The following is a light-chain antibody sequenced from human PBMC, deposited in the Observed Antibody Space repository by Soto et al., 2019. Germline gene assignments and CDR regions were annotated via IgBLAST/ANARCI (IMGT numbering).Light chain of an antibody. CDR1: SSDVGAYNY. CDR3: SSYAGSNNLI. Sequence: QSALTQPPSASGSPGQSVTISCTGTSSDVGAYNYGSWYQQHPGKAPKVMIYEVSKRPSGVPDRFSGSKSGNTASLTVSGFQAEDEANYYCSSYAGSNNLIFGGGTKLTVL. V-gene: IGLV2-8*01. CDR2: EVS. J-gene: IGLJ2*01.